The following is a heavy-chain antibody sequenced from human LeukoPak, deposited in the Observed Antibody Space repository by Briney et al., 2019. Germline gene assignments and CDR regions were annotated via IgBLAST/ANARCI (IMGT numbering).Heavy chain of an antibody. D-gene: IGHD3-9*01. J-gene: IGHJ4*02. CDR1: GYSFSSYW. Sequence: GESLKISCKGSGYSFSSYWIGWVRQMPGKGLEWMGIIYPGDSDTNYSPSFQGQVTISADKSISTAYLQWSSLKASDTAMYYCARLDLRYFDWSFDYWGQGTLVTVSS. CDR3: ARLDLRYFDWSFDY. CDR2: IYPGDSDT. V-gene: IGHV5-51*01.